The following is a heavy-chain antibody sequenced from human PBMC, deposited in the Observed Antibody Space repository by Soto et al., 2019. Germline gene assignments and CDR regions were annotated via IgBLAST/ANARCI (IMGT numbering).Heavy chain of an antibody. V-gene: IGHV4-59*01. Sequence: PSETLSLTCTVSGGCISDYYWSWIRQPPGKVLEWIGYIYSSGTTNYNPSLKGRVTISVDTSKNQFSLKLTSVTAADTAVYYCASAPRLGGYCTNGVCSTQQNQYYYYYGMDVWGQGTTVTVSS. CDR3: ASAPRLGGYCTNGVCSTQQNQYYYYYGMDV. D-gene: IGHD2-8*01. CDR2: IYSSGTT. J-gene: IGHJ6*02. CDR1: GGCISDYY.